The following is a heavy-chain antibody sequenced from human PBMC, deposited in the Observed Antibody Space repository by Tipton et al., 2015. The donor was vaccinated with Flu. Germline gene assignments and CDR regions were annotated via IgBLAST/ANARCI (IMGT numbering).Heavy chain of an antibody. CDR2: IYPGASDT. D-gene: IGHD3-22*01. J-gene: IGHJ3*01. CDR3: AREDYYVSSGQSPSQPLEV. V-gene: IGHV5-51*03. CDR1: GYTFSNDW. Sequence: QLVQSGAEVMKAGESLKISCKGSGYTFSNDWIGWVRQRPGKGLEWMGIIYPGASDTRYSPSFQGQVTIAVDKSISTAYLQWSSLKASDTAMFFCAREDYYVSSGQSPSQPLEVWGRGTMFTVSS.